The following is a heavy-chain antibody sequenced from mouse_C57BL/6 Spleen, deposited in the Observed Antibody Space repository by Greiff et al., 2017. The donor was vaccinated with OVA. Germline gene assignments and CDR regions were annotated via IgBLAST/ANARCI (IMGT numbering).Heavy chain of an antibody. CDR1: GYTFTSYW. CDR3: AREGGVNMAYYYAMDY. CDR2: IYPGSGST. V-gene: IGHV1-55*01. Sequence: VQLQQPGAELVKPGASVKMSCKASGYTFTSYWITWVKQRPGQGLEWIGDIYPGSGSTNYNEKFKSKATLTVDTSSSTAYMQLRRLTAEDSAVYYCAREGGVNMAYYYAMDYWGQGTSVTVSS. J-gene: IGHJ4*01. D-gene: IGHD1-1*02.